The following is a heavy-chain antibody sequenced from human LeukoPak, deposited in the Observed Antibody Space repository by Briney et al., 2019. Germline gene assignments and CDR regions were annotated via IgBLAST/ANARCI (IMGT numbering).Heavy chain of an antibody. J-gene: IGHJ4*02. V-gene: IGHV1-2*02. CDR3: ATSYDYGDYGGFDY. CDR2: INPNSGGT. CDR1: GYTLTGYY. D-gene: IGHD4-17*01. Sequence: ASVKVPCKASGYTLTGYYMHWVRKAHGQGLESMGWINPNSGGTNYAQKFQGRVTMTRDTSISTAYMELSRLRSDDTAVYYCATSYDYGDYGGFDYWGQGTLVTVSS.